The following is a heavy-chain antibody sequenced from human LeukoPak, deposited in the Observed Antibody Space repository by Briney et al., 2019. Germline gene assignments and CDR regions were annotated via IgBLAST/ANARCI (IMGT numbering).Heavy chain of an antibody. Sequence: SETLSLTCTVSGGSISSYYWSWIRQPPGKGLEWIGYIYYSGSTNFNPSLKSRVTISVDTSKNQFSLKLSSVTAADTAVYYCARDRGYGDTLVWGQGTLVTVSS. D-gene: IGHD4-17*01. CDR2: IYYSGST. V-gene: IGHV4-59*12. CDR3: ARDRGYGDTLV. J-gene: IGHJ4*02. CDR1: GGSISSYY.